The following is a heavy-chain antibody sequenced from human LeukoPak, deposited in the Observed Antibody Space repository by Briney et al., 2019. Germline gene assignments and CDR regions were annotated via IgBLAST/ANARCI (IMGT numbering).Heavy chain of an antibody. CDR1: GGSFSGYY. Sequence: SETLSLTCAVYGGSFSGYYWSWIRRPPGKGLEWIGEINHSGSTNYNPSLKSRVTISVDTSKNQFSLRLSSVTAADTAVYYCARVLKNYYYGMGVWGQGTTVTVSS. D-gene: IGHD2-8*01. CDR2: INHSGST. J-gene: IGHJ6*02. V-gene: IGHV4-34*01. CDR3: ARVLKNYYYGMGV.